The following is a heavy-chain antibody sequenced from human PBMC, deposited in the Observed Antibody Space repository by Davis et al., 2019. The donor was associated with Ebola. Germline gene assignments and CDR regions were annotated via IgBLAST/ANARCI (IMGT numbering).Heavy chain of an antibody. Sequence: GESLKISCAASGFTFSSYSMNWVRQAPGKGLEWVSSISSSSSYIYYADSVKGRFTISRDNAKNSLYLQMNSLRAEDTAVYYCARDEATVTTNWFDPWGQGTLVTVSS. V-gene: IGHV3-21*01. J-gene: IGHJ5*02. D-gene: IGHD4-17*01. CDR2: ISSSSSYI. CDR3: ARDEATVTTNWFDP. CDR1: GFTFSSYS.